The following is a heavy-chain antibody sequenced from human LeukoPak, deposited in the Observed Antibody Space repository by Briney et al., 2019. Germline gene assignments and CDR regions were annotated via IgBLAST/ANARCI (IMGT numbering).Heavy chain of an antibody. CDR2: ISGSGGST. J-gene: IGHJ5*02. CDR3: ARVSYDSSGYYSS. D-gene: IGHD3-22*01. Sequence: GGSLRLSCAASGFTFSSYAMSWVRQAPGKGLGWVSAISGSGGSTYYADSVKGRFTISRDNAKNSLYLQMNSLRAEDTAVYYCARVSYDSSGYYSSWGQGTLVTVSS. V-gene: IGHV3-23*01. CDR1: GFTFSSYA.